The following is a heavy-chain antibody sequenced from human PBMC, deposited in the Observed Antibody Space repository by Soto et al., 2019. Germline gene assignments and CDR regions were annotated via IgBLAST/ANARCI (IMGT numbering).Heavy chain of an antibody. J-gene: IGHJ4*02. CDR1: GYTFTSYA. CDR2: INAGNGNT. D-gene: IGHD6-13*01. CDR3: ARGGGSSWYDGLGY. V-gene: IGHV1-3*01. Sequence: ASVKFSCNASGYTFTSYATHWVRQAPGQRLEWMGWINAGNGNTKYSQKFQGRVTITRDTSASTAYMELSSLRSEDTAVYYCARGGGSSWYDGLGYWGQGTLVTVSS.